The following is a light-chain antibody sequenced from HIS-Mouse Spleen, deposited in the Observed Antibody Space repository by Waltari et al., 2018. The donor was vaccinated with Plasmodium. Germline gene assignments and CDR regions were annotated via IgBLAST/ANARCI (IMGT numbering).Light chain of an antibody. V-gene: IGLV3-25*03. CDR2: KDS. CDR1: ALPKQS. J-gene: IGLJ3*02. Sequence: SYELTQPPSVSVSPGQTARITCPGDALPKQSAYWYQQKPGQAPLLVIYKDSERPSGIPERFSGSSSGTTVTLTISGVQAEDEADYYCQSADSSGTPNWVFGGGTKLTVL. CDR3: QSADSSGTPNWV.